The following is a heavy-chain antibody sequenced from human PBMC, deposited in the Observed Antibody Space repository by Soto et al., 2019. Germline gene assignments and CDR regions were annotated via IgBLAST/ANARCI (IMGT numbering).Heavy chain of an antibody. D-gene: IGHD2-15*01. J-gene: IGHJ3*02. CDR3: AKDVRGEVVAASAAAFDI. V-gene: IGHV3-9*01. CDR1: GFTFDDYA. Sequence: EVQLVESGGGLVQPGRSLRLSCAASGFTFDDYAMHWVRQAPGKGLEWVSGISWNSGSIGYADSVKGRFTISTDNAKNSLYRQMRSGRAEDTDLYYCAKDVRGEVVAASAAAFDIWGQGTMVTVSS. CDR2: ISWNSGSI.